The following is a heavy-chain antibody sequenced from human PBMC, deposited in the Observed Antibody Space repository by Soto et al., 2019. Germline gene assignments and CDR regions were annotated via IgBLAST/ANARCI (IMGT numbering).Heavy chain of an antibody. CDR2: VYHTGST. CDR3: ARRLFGSGWTLDS. D-gene: IGHD6-19*01. J-gene: IGHJ4*02. CDR1: GASITTYY. V-gene: IGHV4-59*13. Sequence: PSETLSLTCDVSGASITTYYWSWIRQAPGKGLEWIGNVYHTGSTDYNSSLRSRVTISVDTSKNQFSLNMNSVTSAGTAAYYCARRLFGSGWTLDSWGQGALVTVSS.